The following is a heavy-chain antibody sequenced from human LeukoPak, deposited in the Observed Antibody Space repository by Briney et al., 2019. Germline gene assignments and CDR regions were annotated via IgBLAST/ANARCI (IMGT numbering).Heavy chain of an antibody. J-gene: IGHJ5*02. CDR2: IYHSGST. CDR1: GYSISSGYY. D-gene: IGHD6-13*01. V-gene: IGHV4-38-2*02. Sequence: SETLSLTCTVSGYSISSGYYWGWIRQPPGKGLEWIGSIYHSGSTYYNPSLKSRVTISVDTSKNQFPLKLSSVTAADTGVYYCAREGDSSSVGWFDPWGQGTLVTVSS. CDR3: AREGDSSSVGWFDP.